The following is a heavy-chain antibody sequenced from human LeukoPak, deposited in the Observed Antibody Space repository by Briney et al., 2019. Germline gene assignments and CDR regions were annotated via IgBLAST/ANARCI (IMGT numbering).Heavy chain of an antibody. CDR1: GYIFTSYW. J-gene: IGHJ4*02. D-gene: IGHD6-13*01. CDR3: ARRVLAAVGYYFDS. CDR2: IYGGDSET. V-gene: IGHV5-51*01. Sequence: GESLKISCKGSGYIFTSYWIGWVRQMPGKGLEWMGIIYGGDSETRYSPSFQGQVTISLDKSITTAYLQWSSLKASDTAMYYCARRVLAAVGYYFDSWGQGTLVTVSS.